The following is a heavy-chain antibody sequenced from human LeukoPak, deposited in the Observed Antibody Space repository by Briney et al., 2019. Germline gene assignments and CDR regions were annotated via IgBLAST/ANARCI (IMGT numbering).Heavy chain of an antibody. Sequence: GGSLRLSCAASGFTFSSYGMHWVRQAPGKGLEWVAVIWYDGSNKYYADSVKGRFTISRDNSKNTLYLRMNSLRVEDTAVYYCAKGNCGGDCYSPDYWGQGTLVTVSS. J-gene: IGHJ4*02. CDR2: IWYDGSNK. V-gene: IGHV3-33*06. CDR3: AKGNCGGDCYSPDY. CDR1: GFTFSSYG. D-gene: IGHD2-21*02.